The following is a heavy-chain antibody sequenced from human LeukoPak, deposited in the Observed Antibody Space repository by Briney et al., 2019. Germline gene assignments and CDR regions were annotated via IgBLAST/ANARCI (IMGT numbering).Heavy chain of an antibody. Sequence: SVKVSCKASGGTFSSYAISWVRQAPGQGLEWMGGIIPIFGTANYAQKFQGRVTITTDESTSTAYMELSSLRSEDTAVYYCARDNTKTYSSSWYGWFDPWGQGTLVTVSS. V-gene: IGHV1-69*05. CDR1: GGTFSSYA. CDR3: ARDNTKTYSSSWYGWFDP. D-gene: IGHD6-13*01. J-gene: IGHJ5*02. CDR2: IIPIFGTA.